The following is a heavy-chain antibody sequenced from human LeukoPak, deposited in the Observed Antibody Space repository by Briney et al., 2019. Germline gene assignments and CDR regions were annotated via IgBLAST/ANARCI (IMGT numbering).Heavy chain of an antibody. CDR1: GLTLSSYS. Sequence: VGSLRLSCAASGLTLSSYSMNWVRQAPGKGLEWVSYITSSSNTIHYADSVKGRFTISRDNAKNSLYLQMNSLRDEDTAVYYCTRDPNALDYWGQGALVTVSS. CDR2: ITSSSNTI. V-gene: IGHV3-48*02. J-gene: IGHJ4*02. CDR3: TRDPNALDY.